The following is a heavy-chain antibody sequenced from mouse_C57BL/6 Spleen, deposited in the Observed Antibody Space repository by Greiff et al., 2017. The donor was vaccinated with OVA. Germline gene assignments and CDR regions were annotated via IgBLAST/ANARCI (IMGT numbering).Heavy chain of an antibody. V-gene: IGHV1-59*01. CDR1: GYTFTSYW. CDR3: ARRGGGYFDY. J-gene: IGHJ2*01. Sequence: QVQLQQPGAELVRPGTSVKLSCKASGYTFTSYWMHWVKQRPGQGLEWIGVIDPSDSYTNYNQKFKGKATLTVDTSSSTAYMQLSSLTSEDSAFYYCARRGGGYFDYWGQGTTLTVSS. CDR2: IDPSDSYT.